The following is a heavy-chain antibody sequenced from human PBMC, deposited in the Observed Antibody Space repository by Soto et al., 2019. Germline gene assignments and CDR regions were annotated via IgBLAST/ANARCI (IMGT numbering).Heavy chain of an antibody. Sequence: QAPGKWLEWVAVISYDGSNKYYADSVKGRFTISRDNSKNTLYLQMNSLRAEDTAVYYCAKGGPYYYDSSGYYHFDYWGQGTLVTVSS. CDR3: AKGGPYYYDSSGYYHFDY. V-gene: IGHV3-30*18. CDR2: ISYDGSNK. J-gene: IGHJ4*02. D-gene: IGHD3-22*01.